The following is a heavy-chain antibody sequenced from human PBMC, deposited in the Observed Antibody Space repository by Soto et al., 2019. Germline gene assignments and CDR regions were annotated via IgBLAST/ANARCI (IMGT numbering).Heavy chain of an antibody. D-gene: IGHD6-13*01. Sequence: SETLSLTCTVSGGSITSSSSFWAFIRQPPGKGLEWIGTIYYSGSTYYNPSLRSRVTMSVDTSKNHFSLKMNSVTAADTAVYYCVRRAGAAAGTSRFDYWGQGTLVTVSS. CDR2: IYYSGST. V-gene: IGHV4-39*02. CDR3: VRRAGAAAGTSRFDY. J-gene: IGHJ4*02. CDR1: GGSITSSSSF.